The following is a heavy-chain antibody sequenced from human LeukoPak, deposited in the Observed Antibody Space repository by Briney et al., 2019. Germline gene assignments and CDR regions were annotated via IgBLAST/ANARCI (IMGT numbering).Heavy chain of an antibody. CDR2: INPDNGNT. Sequence: ASVKVSCKASGYTFTGHYMHWVRQAPGQGLEWMGWINPDNGNTNYVQKLQGRVTMTTDTSTSTAYMELRSLRSDDTAVYYCARVGYDSSGHHRYAFDIWGQGTMVTVSS. J-gene: IGHJ3*02. V-gene: IGHV1-18*04. CDR1: GYTFTGHY. CDR3: ARVGYDSSGHHRYAFDI. D-gene: IGHD3-22*01.